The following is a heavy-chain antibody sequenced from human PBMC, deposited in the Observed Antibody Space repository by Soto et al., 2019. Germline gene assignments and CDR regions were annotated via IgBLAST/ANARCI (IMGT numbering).Heavy chain of an antibody. CDR1: GYSISSCSY. CDR2: IYHGGTT. CDR3: ARVHFMVVAGSTFDY. V-gene: IGHV4-38-2*02. Sequence: SETLSLTCTVSGYSISSCSYWAWIRQPPGKGPEWIASIYHGGTTFDNPSLKSRITISVDTSNNQFSRKLTSVTAADTAVYYCARVHFMVVAGSTFDYWGHGTLVTVSS. D-gene: IGHD6-19*01. J-gene: IGHJ4*01.